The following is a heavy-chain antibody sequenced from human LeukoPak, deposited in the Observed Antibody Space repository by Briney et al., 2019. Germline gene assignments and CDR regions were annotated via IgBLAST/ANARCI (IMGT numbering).Heavy chain of an antibody. CDR1: GFTFGNYA. V-gene: IGHV3-23*01. CDR2: ISVNGGST. CDR3: AKQEGIAVAGAFDY. D-gene: IGHD6-19*01. J-gene: IGHJ4*02. Sequence: RWSLRLSFADSGFTFGNYAMSWVRQAPGKGLEFVSTISVNGGSTYHAASVKGRSTISRDNSKSTMYLQMSSLRVEDTAVYYCAKQEGIAVAGAFDYWGQGTLVTVSS.